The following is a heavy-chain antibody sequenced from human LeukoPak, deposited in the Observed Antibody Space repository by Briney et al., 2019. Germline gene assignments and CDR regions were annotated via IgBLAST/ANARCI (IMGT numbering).Heavy chain of an antibody. D-gene: IGHD5-12*01. J-gene: IGHJ6*02. CDR3: ARGSGYSNYYYYGMDV. CDR2: INSDGSNT. CDR1: GFTFSSYW. V-gene: IGHV3-74*01. Sequence: GGSLRLSCAASGFTFSSYWFHWVRQAPGKGLVWVSRINSDGSNTIYADSVKGRFTISRDNAKNTLSLQMNSLRAEDTAVYYCARGSGYSNYYYYGMDVWGQGTTVTVSS.